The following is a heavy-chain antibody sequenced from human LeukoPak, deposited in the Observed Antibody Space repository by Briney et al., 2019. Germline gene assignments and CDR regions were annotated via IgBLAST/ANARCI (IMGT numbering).Heavy chain of an antibody. J-gene: IGHJ2*01. CDR3: ARQGGIPDGEYFDL. CDR2: IYYSGTT. V-gene: IGHV4-39*01. CDR1: GVSISSSSYY. D-gene: IGHD2-21*01. Sequence: PSETLSLTCTVSGVSISSSSYYWGWIRQPPGKGLEWIGSIYYSGTTYYNPSLKSRVTISVDTSKNQFSLKLSSVTAADTAVYYCARQGGIPDGEYFDLWGRGTLVTVSS.